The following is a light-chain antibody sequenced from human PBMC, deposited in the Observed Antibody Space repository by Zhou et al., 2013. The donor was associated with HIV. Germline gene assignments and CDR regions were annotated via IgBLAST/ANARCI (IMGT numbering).Light chain of an antibody. CDR3: MQVAQFPYS. J-gene: IGKJ2*03. Sequence: DIVMTQSPLSLSVTPGEPASISCRSSQSLVDSDGDTYLNWFHQRPGQSPRRLIYQVSKRDSGVPDRFSGSGSGTDVTVKIRRVEAEDVGVYYCMQVAQFPYSFGQGTKLEIK. CDR2: QVS. CDR1: QSLVDSDGDTY. V-gene: IGKV2-30*01.